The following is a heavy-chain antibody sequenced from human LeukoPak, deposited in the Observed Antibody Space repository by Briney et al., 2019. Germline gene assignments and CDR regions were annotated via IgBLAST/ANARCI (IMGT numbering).Heavy chain of an antibody. CDR3: ARDGAAAGTWFDP. Sequence: ASVKVSCKASGYTFTSYYMHWVRQAPGQGLEWMGWINPNSGGTNYAQKFQGRVTMTRDTSISTAYMELSRLRSDDTAVYYCARDGAAAGTWFDPWGQGTLVTVSS. J-gene: IGHJ5*02. D-gene: IGHD6-13*01. CDR2: INPNSGGT. CDR1: GYTFTSYY. V-gene: IGHV1-2*02.